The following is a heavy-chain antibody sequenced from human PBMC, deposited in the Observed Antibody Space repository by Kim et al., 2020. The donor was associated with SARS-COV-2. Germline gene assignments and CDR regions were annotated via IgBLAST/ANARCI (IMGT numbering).Heavy chain of an antibody. J-gene: IGHJ6*02. CDR3: ARRAFYGSGKYGMDV. D-gene: IGHD3-10*01. Sequence: SVKGRFTISGNNSKNTLYLQMNSLRAEDTAVYYCARRAFYGSGKYGMDVWGQGATVTVSS. V-gene: IGHV3-30*01.